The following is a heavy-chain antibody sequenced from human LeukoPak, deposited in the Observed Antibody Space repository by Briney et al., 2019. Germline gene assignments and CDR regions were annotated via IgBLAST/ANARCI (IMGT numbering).Heavy chain of an antibody. Sequence: ASVKVSCKASGYTFTSYGISWVRQATGQGLEWMRWISAYNGNTNYAQKLQGRVTMTTDTSTSTAYMELRSLRSDDTAVYYCARAWGYYYDSSGYNNYWGQGTLVTVSS. D-gene: IGHD3-22*01. CDR3: ARAWGYYYDSSGYNNY. V-gene: IGHV1-18*01. J-gene: IGHJ4*02. CDR2: ISAYNGNT. CDR1: GYTFTSYG.